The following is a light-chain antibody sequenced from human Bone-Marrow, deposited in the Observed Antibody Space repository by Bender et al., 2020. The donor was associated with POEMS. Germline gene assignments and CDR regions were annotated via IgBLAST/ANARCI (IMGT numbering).Light chain of an antibody. CDR1: AFPDQY. CDR2: KDN. V-gene: IGLV3-25*03. CDR3: QSTDRSGPYVV. Sequence: SYVLTQPPSVSVSPGQTARITCSGDAFPDQYAYWYQQKPGQAPTLIIYKDNQRPSGIPERFSGSSSGTTVTLTISGAQAEDDADYYCQSTDRSGPYVVFGGGTKLTVL. J-gene: IGLJ2*01.